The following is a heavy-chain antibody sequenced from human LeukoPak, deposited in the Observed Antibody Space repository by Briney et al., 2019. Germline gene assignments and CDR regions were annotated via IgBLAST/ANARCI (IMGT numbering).Heavy chain of an antibody. J-gene: IGHJ4*02. Sequence: GGSLRLSCAASGFSFSSYDMHWVRQGTGKGLEWVSGIGTAGDTYYAASVKGRFTISREDAKNSLYLQMDSLRAGDTAVYYCARDRGSYSFDYWGQGTLVTVSS. V-gene: IGHV3-13*04. CDR2: IGTAGDT. CDR1: GFSFSSYD. D-gene: IGHD1-26*01. CDR3: ARDRGSYSFDY.